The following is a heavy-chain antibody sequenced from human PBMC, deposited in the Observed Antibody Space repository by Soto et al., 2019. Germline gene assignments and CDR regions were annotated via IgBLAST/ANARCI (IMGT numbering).Heavy chain of an antibody. CDR1: GGSISSGYS. Sequence: LQLQESGSGLVKPSQTLSLTCTVSGGSISSGYSWTWIRRPPGKGLELIGHIYHSGSTNSNPSLKSRVTLSVDTSTTQFFLNLSSVTAADTAVYYCARYDYSYGLDVWRQGTTVTVSS. V-gene: IGHV4-30-2*01. CDR2: IYHSGST. J-gene: IGHJ6*02. CDR3: ARYDYSYGLDV.